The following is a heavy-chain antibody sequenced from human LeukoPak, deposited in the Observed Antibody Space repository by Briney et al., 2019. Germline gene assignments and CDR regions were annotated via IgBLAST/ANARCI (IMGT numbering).Heavy chain of an antibody. CDR2: ISTYNGDT. CDR3: ARDPSNTSGWYIYFDF. J-gene: IGHJ4*02. CDR1: GYSFTHYA. Sequence: ASVKVSCKTSGYSFTHYAISWVQQAPGQGLEWMGWISTYNGDTKYAQKLQGRFTMTSDTSTSTAYMELRSLTSDDTAVYYCARDPSNTSGWYIYFDFWGQGTLVTVSS. V-gene: IGHV1-18*01. D-gene: IGHD6-19*01.